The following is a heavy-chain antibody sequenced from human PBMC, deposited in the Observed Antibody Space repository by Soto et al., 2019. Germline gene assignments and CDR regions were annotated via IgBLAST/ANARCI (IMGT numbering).Heavy chain of an antibody. CDR3: ARDPGAAAGYYYYYYGMDV. CDR2: IYSGGST. J-gene: IGHJ6*02. D-gene: IGHD6-13*01. CDR1: GFTVSSNY. V-gene: IGHV3-53*01. Sequence: SLRLSCASSGFTVSSNYMSWVRQAPGKGLEWVSVIYSGGSTYYADSVKGRFTISRDNSKNTLYLQMNSLRAEDTAVYYCARDPGAAAGYYYYYYGMDVWVPGSTVTVS.